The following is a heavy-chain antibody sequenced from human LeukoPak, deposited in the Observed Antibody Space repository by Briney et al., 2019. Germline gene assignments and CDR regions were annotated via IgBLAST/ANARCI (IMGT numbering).Heavy chain of an antibody. CDR1: GGTFSSYA. D-gene: IGHD5-18*01. CDR3: ARCLLDTAMVNFWFDP. CDR2: IIPIFGTA. Sequence: GASVKVSCKASGGTFSSYAISWVRQAPGQGLEWMGGIIPIFGTANYAQKFQGRVTITTDESTRPAYMELSSLRSEDTAVYYCARCLLDTAMVNFWFDPWGQGTLVTVSS. V-gene: IGHV1-69*05. J-gene: IGHJ5*02.